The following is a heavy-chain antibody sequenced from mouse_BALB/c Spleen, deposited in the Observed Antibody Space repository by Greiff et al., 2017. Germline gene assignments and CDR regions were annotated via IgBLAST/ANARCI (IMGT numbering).Heavy chain of an antibody. CDR3: TRDREGYYYGSIDY. CDR2: ISSGGSYT. CDR1: GFTFSSYT. J-gene: IGHJ2*01. Sequence: EVQLQESGGGLVKPGGSLKLSCAASGFTFSSYTMSWVRQTPEKRLEWVATISSGGSYTYYPDSVKGRFTISRDNAKNTLYLQMSSLKSEDTAMYYCTRDREGYYYGSIDYWGQGTTLTVSS. D-gene: IGHD1-1*01. V-gene: IGHV5-6-4*01.